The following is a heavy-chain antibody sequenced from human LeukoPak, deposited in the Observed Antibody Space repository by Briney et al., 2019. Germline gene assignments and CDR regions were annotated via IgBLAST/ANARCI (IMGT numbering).Heavy chain of an antibody. J-gene: IGHJ5*02. D-gene: IGHD4-17*01. CDR2: ISGSGGST. V-gene: IGHV3-23*01. Sequence: GGSLRLSCAASGFTFSSYAMSWVRQAPGKGLEWVSAISGSGGSTYYADSVKGRFTISRDNSKNTLYPQMNSLRAEDTAVYYCAKLYYGDYVPDWFDPWGQGTLVTVSS. CDR3: AKLYYGDYVPDWFDP. CDR1: GFTFSSYA.